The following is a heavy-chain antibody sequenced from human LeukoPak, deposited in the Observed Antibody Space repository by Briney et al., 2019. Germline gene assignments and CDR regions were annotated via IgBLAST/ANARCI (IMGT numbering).Heavy chain of an antibody. D-gene: IGHD1-1*01. J-gene: IGHJ4*02. V-gene: IGHV3-66*01. CDR2: IYSGGST. Sequence: PGGSLRLSCAASGFTVSSTYMNWVRQAPGKGLEWVSVIYSGGSTYYADSVKGRFIISRDNSKNTLYLQMNSLRAEDTAVYYCASTTDYWGQGTLVTVSS. CDR1: GFTVSSTY. CDR3: ASTTDY.